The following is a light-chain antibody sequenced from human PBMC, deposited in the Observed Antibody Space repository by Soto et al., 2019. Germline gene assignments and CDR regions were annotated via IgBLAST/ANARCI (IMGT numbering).Light chain of an antibody. CDR3: GTWDSRLSAYV. J-gene: IGLJ1*01. V-gene: IGLV1-51*02. CDR1: SSNIGNNY. Sequence: QSVLTQPPSVSAAPGQKVTISCSGSSSNIGNNYVSWYQHLPGTAPKLLIYENNKRPSGIPDRFSGSKSGTSATLGITGLQTGDEADYYCGTWDSRLSAYVFGTGTKLTVL. CDR2: ENN.